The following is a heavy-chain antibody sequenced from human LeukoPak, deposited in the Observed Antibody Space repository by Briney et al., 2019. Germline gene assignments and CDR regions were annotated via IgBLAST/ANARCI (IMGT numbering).Heavy chain of an antibody. CDR2: IKSKTDGGTT. J-gene: IGHJ4*02. CDR1: GFTFSNAW. CDR3: TTDPQRGYYFDY. V-gene: IGHV3-15*01. D-gene: IGHD5-24*01. Sequence: PGGSLRLSCAASGFTFSNAWMSWVRQAPGKGLEWVGRIKSKTDGGTTDNAAPVKGTFTISRDDSKNTLYLQMNSLKPEDTAVYYCTTDPQRGYYFDYWGQGTLVTVSS.